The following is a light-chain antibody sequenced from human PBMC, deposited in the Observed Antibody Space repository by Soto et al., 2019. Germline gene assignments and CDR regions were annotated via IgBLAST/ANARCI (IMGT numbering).Light chain of an antibody. Sequence: EIVLTQSPATLSLSPGERATLSCRASQSVSSYLAWYQQKPGQAPRLLIYEASTRATGIPGRFSASGSGTQFTLTISSLEPEDFALYYCQQRTNWRSSFGQGTRLEIK. V-gene: IGKV3-11*01. CDR2: EAS. CDR3: QQRTNWRSS. CDR1: QSVSSY. J-gene: IGKJ5*01.